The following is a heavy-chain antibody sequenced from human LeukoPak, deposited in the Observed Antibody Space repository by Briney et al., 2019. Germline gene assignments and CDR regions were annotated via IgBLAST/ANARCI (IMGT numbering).Heavy chain of an antibody. CDR2: ISWNSSDI. J-gene: IGHJ5*02. CDR3: AKDRRSGWYSGWFNP. Sequence: GGSLRLTCVGSGFNFDDFAMHWARQVPGQGLEWVSSISWNSSDIAYADSVKGRFTISRDNAKNALYLQMNSLRVEDTALYYCAKDRRSGWYSGWFNPWGQGTLVTVAS. CDR1: GFNFDDFA. V-gene: IGHV3-9*01. D-gene: IGHD6-19*01.